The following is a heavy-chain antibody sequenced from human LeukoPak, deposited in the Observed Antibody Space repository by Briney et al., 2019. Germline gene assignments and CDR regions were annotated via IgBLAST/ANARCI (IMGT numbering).Heavy chain of an antibody. CDR3: AKTSAPRTSSIEDY. CDR1: GFTFSSYG. CDR2: ISYDGSNK. V-gene: IGHV3-30*18. D-gene: IGHD6-13*01. Sequence: GRSLRLSCAASGFTFSSYGMHWVRQAPGKGLEWVAVISYDGSNKYYADPVKGRFTISRDNSKNTLYLQMNSLRAEGTAVYYCAKTSAPRTSSIEDYWGQGTLVTVSS. J-gene: IGHJ4*02.